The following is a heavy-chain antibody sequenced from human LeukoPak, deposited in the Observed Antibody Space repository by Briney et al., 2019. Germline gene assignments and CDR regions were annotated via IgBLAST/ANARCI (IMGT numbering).Heavy chain of an antibody. Sequence: PGGSLRLSCAASGFIFTTYAMGWVRQLPGKGLEWVSSVSSSGSDTYYTSSVKGRFTISRDNSKNTLYLQVNSLRVEDTAVYYCARRVLDAVGYFDYWGQGALVTVSS. V-gene: IGHV3-23*05. CDR1: GFIFTTYA. D-gene: IGHD4-23*01. CDR3: ARRVLDAVGYFDY. CDR2: VSSSGSDT. J-gene: IGHJ4*02.